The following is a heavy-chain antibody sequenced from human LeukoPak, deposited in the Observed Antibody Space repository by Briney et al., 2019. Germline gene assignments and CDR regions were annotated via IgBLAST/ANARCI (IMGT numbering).Heavy chain of an antibody. CDR1: GYTFTGYY. CDR2: INPNSGGT. Sequence: ASVKVSCKASGYTFTGYYMHWVRQAPGQGLEWMRWINPNSGGTNCAQKFQGRVTMTRDTSISTAYMELSRLRSDDTAVYYCARVFGRSQQLVLDYWGQGTLVTVSS. D-gene: IGHD6-13*01. J-gene: IGHJ4*02. CDR3: ARVFGRSQQLVLDY. V-gene: IGHV1-2*02.